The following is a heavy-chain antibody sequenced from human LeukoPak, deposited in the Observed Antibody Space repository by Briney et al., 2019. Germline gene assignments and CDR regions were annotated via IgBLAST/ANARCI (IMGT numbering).Heavy chain of an antibody. D-gene: IGHD7-27*01. CDR1: GGSISSYY. V-gene: IGHV4-59*08. CDR3: ARHSSITGGRLSGYWLDP. Sequence: PSETLSLTCTVSGGSISSYYWSWIRQPPGEGPEWIAYIFYTGSTNYNPSLKSRVTISVDTSKNQVSLKLSSVTAADTAVYYCARHSSITGGRLSGYWLDPWGQGTLVTVSS. CDR2: IFYTGST. J-gene: IGHJ5*02.